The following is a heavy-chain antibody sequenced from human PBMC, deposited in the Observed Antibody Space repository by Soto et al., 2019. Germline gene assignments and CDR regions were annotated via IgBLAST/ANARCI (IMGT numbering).Heavy chain of an antibody. CDR3: ARMGSQRYYYYGMDC. D-gene: IGHD6-25*01. V-gene: IGHV3-21*01. Sequence: EVQLVESGGGLVKPGGSLRLSCAASGFTFSSYSMNWVRQAPGKGLEWVSSISSSSSYIYYADSVKGRFTISRDNAKNSLYLQMNSLRAEDTAVYYCARMGSQRYYYYGMDCWGQGTTVTVSS. CDR2: ISSSSSYI. CDR1: GFTFSSYS. J-gene: IGHJ6*02.